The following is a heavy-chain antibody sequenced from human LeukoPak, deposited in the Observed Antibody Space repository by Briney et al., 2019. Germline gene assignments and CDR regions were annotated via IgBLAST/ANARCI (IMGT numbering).Heavy chain of an antibody. J-gene: IGHJ4*02. V-gene: IGHV3-66*01. CDR3: ARDGYSSSWYKGFDY. Sequence: GGSLRLSCAASGFTFSSNYMSWVRQAPGKGLEWVSVIYSGGSTYYADSVKGTFTISRDNSKNTLYLQMNSLRAEDTAVYYCARDGYSSSWYKGFDYWGQGTLVTVSS. CDR2: IYSGGST. D-gene: IGHD6-13*01. CDR1: GFTFSSNY.